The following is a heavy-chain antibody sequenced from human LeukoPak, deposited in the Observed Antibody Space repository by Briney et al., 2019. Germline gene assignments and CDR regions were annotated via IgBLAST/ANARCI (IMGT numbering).Heavy chain of an antibody. Sequence: PGGSLRLSCVASGFSLSNNYVSWVGQAPGKGLEWVSVIYSGGSTYYADSVKGRFTISRDNSKNTLHLQMNSLRAEDTAVYYCARSLGEWLRVGYYYYMDVWGKGTTVTISS. J-gene: IGHJ6*03. CDR2: IYSGGST. D-gene: IGHD5-12*01. CDR1: GFSLSNNY. V-gene: IGHV3-53*01. CDR3: ARSLGEWLRVGYYYYMDV.